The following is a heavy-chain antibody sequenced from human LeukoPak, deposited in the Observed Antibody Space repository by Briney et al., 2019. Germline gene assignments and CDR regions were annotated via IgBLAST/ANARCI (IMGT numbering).Heavy chain of an antibody. V-gene: IGHV1-2*06. CDR2: INPNSGGT. CDR3: ASYMSYYGSGSPVDI. J-gene: IGHJ3*02. CDR1: GYTFTGYY. Sequence: GASVEVSCKASGYTFTGYYMHWVRQAPGQGLEWMGRINPNSGGTNYAQKFQGRVTMTRDTSISTAYMELSRLRSDDTAVYYCASYMSYYGSGSPVDIWGQGTMVTVSS. D-gene: IGHD3-10*01.